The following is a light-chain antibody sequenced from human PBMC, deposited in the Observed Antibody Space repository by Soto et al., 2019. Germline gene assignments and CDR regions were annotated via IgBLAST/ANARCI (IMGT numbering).Light chain of an antibody. CDR2: GAS. Sequence: EMVLTQSPGTLSLSPGDRATLSCRASHSGSSSYLAWYQPKPGQAPRLLIYGASSRATGIPDRFSGSGSGTDFTLTISRLKPEDFAVYYCQQYGSSPRELTFGGGTKVEIK. J-gene: IGKJ4*01. CDR3: QQYGSSPRELT. CDR1: HSGSSSY. V-gene: IGKV3-20*01.